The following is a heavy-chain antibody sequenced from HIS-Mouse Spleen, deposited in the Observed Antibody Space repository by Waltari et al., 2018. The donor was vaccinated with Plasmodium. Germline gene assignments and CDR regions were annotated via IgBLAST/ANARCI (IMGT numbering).Heavy chain of an antibody. J-gene: IGHJ4*02. CDR3: ASSGSGSYYY. CDR2: INHSGST. CDR1: GGSFSGYY. D-gene: IGHD3-10*01. V-gene: IGHV4-34*01. Sequence: QVQLQQWGAGLLKPSETMSLTCAVDGGSFSGYYWSWIRQPPGKGLEWIEEINHSGSTNYNPSLKSRVTISVDTSKNQFSLKLSSVTAADTAVYYCASSGSGSYYYWGQGTLVTVSS.